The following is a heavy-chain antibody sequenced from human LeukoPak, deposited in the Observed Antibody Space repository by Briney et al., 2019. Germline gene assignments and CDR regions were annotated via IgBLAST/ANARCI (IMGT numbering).Heavy chain of an antibody. V-gene: IGHV1-46*01. D-gene: IGHD3-9*01. J-gene: IGHJ5*02. CDR1: GFSFSSYY. CDR2: INPSGDST. Sequence: ASVKVSCKASGFSFSSYYMHWVRQAPGQGLEWMGIINPSGDSTTYAQKFQGRVTLTRDTSTSTAYMELSSLRSEDTAVYYCARDNSDGTGHYWWFDPWGQGTLVTVSS. CDR3: ARDNSDGTGHYWWFDP.